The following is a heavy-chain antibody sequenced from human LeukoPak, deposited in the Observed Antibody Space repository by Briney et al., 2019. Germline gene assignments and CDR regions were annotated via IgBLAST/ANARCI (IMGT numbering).Heavy chain of an antibody. CDR3: ARACSSATCYGAFDM. J-gene: IGHJ3*02. V-gene: IGHV4-30-4*08. CDR1: GGSISSADYN. Sequence: SSQTLSLTCTVSGGSISSADYNWSWIRQPPGKGLEWIEYIYYSGSTYYNPSLKSRVTISVDTSKNQFSLKLSSVTAADTAVYYCARACSSATCYGAFDMWGQGTMVTVSS. D-gene: IGHD2-2*01. CDR2: IYYSGST.